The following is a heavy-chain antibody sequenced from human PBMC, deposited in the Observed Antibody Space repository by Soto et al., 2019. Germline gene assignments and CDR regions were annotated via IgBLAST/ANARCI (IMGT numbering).Heavy chain of an antibody. D-gene: IGHD3-10*01. CDR2: ISAYNGNT. CDR1: GYTFTSYG. V-gene: IGHV1-18*01. CDR3: ARDHGSGKNLGRWEDY. J-gene: IGHJ4*02. Sequence: QVQLVQSGAEVKKPGASVKVSCKASGYTFTSYGISWVRQAPGQGLEWMGWISAYNGNTNYAQKLQGRVIMTRDTSTSTAYMELRSLRSDDTAVYYCARDHGSGKNLGRWEDYWGQGTLVTVSP.